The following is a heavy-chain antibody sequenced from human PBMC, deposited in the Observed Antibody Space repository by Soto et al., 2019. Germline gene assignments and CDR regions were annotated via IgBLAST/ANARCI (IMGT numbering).Heavy chain of an antibody. CDR2: INPNSGGT. J-gene: IGHJ6*02. CDR1: GYTFTGYY. CDR3: ARDSRGSGSYSYYGMDV. D-gene: IGHD3-10*01. Sequence: ASVKVSCKASGYTFTGYYMHWVRQAPGQGLEWMGWINPNSGGTNYAQKFQGWVTMTRDTSISTAYMELSRLRSDDTAVYYCARDSRGSGSYSYYGMDVWGQGTTVTVSS. V-gene: IGHV1-2*04.